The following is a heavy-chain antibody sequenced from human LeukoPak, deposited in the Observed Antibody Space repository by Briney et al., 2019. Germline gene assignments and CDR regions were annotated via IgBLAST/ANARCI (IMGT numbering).Heavy chain of an antibody. V-gene: IGHV4-61*01. D-gene: IGHD4-23*01. CDR3: ARVLHGGNSGSSYAFDI. CDR2: IYYSGST. CDR1: GFSITSGYY. J-gene: IGHJ3*02. Sequence: PSETLSLTCTVSGFSITSGYYWSWIRQPPGKGLEWIGYIYYSGSTNYNPSLKSRVTISVDTSKNQFSLKLSSVTAADTAVYYCARVLHGGNSGSSYAFDIWGQGTMVTVSS.